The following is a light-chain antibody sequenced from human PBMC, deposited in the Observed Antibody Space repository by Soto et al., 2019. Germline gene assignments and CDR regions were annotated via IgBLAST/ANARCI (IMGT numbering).Light chain of an antibody. V-gene: IGLV1-47*01. CDR1: SSNIGSNY. CDR3: AAWDDSLSAYV. J-gene: IGLJ1*01. Sequence: QSALTQPPSASGTPGQRVTISCSGSSSNIGSNYVYWYQQLPGTAPKLLIYRNNQRPSGVPDRFSGSKSGTSASLAISGLRPAEEADHYCAAWDDSLSAYVFGTGTKVTVL. CDR2: RNN.